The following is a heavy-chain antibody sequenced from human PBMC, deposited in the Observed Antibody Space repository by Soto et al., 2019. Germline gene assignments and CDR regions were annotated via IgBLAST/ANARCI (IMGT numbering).Heavy chain of an antibody. V-gene: IGHV1-69*12. CDR3: ARHVPAAGYYYGMDV. Sequence: QVQLVQSGAEVKRPGSSVKVSCKASGGTFSSYAISWVRQAPGQGLEWMGGIITIFGTPNYAQKFQGRVTITADESTSTAYMELSSLRSEDTAVYYCARHVPAAGYYYGMDVWGQGTTVTVSS. D-gene: IGHD2-2*01. CDR1: GGTFSSYA. CDR2: IITIFGTP. J-gene: IGHJ6*02.